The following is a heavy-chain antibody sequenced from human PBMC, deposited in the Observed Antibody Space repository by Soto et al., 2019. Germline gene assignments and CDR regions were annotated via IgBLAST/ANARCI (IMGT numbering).Heavy chain of an antibody. CDR3: ARDPIVVVTAITGYFDY. V-gene: IGHV3-30*03. D-gene: IGHD2-21*02. CDR1: GFTFSSYG. J-gene: IGHJ4*02. CDR2: ISYDGSNK. Sequence: GGSLRLSCAASGFTFSSYGMHWVRQAPGKGLEWVAVISYDGSNKYYADSVKGRFTISRDNSKNTLYLQMNSLRAEDTAVYYCARDPIVVVTAITGYFDYWGQGTLVTVSS.